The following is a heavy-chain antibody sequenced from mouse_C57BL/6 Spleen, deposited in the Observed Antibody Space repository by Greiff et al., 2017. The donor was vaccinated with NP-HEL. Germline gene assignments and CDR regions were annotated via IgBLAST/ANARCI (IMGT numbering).Heavy chain of an antibody. CDR2: IDPSDSET. D-gene: IGHD1-1*01. Sequence: QVQLQQPGAELVRPGSSVKLSCKASGYTFTSYWMHWVKQRPIQGLEWIGNIDPSDSETHYNQKFKDKATLTVDKSSSTAYMPLSSLTSEDSAVYYSARRYGSSYEGYFDVWGTGTTVTVSS. V-gene: IGHV1-52*01. J-gene: IGHJ1*03. CDR3: ARRYGSSYEGYFDV. CDR1: GYTFTSYW.